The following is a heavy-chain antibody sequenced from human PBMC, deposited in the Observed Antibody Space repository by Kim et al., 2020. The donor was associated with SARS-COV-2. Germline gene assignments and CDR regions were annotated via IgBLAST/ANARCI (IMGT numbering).Heavy chain of an antibody. Sequence: GGSLRLSCAASGFTFSNAWMSWVRQAPGKGLEWVGRIKSKTDGGTTDYAAPVKGRFTISRDDSKNTLYLQMNSLKTEDTAVYYCTTDRPITIFGVVKTPPDYWGQGTLVTVSS. CDR1: GFTFSNAW. CDR2: IKSKTDGGTT. D-gene: IGHD3-3*01. J-gene: IGHJ4*02. V-gene: IGHV3-15*01. CDR3: TTDRPITIFGVVKTPPDY.